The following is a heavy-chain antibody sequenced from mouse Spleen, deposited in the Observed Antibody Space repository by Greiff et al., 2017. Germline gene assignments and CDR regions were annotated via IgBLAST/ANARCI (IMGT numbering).Heavy chain of an antibody. D-gene: IGHD2-14*01. CDR3: ARNYRYDDYFDY. CDR1: GYTFTDYN. CDR2: INPNNGGT. Sequence: DVQLQESGPELVKPGASVKIPCKASGYTFTDYNMDWVKQSHGKSLEWIGDINPNNGGTIYNQKFKGKATLTVDKSSSTAYMELRSLTSEDTAVYYCARNYRYDDYFDYWGQGTTLTVSS. V-gene: IGHV1-18*01. J-gene: IGHJ2*01.